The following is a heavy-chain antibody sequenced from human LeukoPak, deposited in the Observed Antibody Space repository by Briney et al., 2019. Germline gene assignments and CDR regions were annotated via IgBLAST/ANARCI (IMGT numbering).Heavy chain of an antibody. CDR1: GDSVSSNSAA. CDR3: ARECGSSGWGYYYYYYYMDV. V-gene: IGHV6-1*01. J-gene: IGHJ6*03. D-gene: IGHD6-19*01. Sequence: SQTLSLTCAISGDSVSSNSAAWNWIRQSPSRGLEWLGRTYYRSKWYNDYAVSVKSRITINPDTSKNQFSLQLNSVTPEDTAVYYCARECGSSGWGYYYYYYYMDVWGKGTTATVSS. CDR2: TYYRSKWYN.